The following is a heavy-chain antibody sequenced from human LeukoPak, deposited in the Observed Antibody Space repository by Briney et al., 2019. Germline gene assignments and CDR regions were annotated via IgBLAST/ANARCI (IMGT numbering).Heavy chain of an antibody. CDR1: GGSISSSSYY. CDR2: IYYSGST. V-gene: IGHV4-39*01. Sequence: SETLSLTCTVSGGSISSSSYYWGWIRQPPGKGLEWIGSIYYSGSTYYNPSLKSRVTISVDTSKNQFSLKLSSVTAADTAVYYCASKGGAMIPHYWGQGTLVTVSS. D-gene: IGHD2-2*01. J-gene: IGHJ4*02. CDR3: ASKGGAMIPHY.